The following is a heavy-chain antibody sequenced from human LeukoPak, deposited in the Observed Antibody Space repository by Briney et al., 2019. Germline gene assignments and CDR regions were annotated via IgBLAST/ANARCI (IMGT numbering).Heavy chain of an antibody. CDR2: ISGSGGST. CDR1: GFTFSSYA. D-gene: IGHD3-9*01. CDR3: AKGPLPRTHFDWLSEFDY. V-gene: IGHV3-23*01. J-gene: IGHJ4*02. Sequence: PGGSLRLSCAASGFTFSSYAMSWVRQAPGKGLEWVSAISGSGGSTYYADSVKGRFTISRDNSKNTLYLQMNSLGAEDTAVYYCAKGPLPRTHFDWLSEFDYWGQGTLVTVSS.